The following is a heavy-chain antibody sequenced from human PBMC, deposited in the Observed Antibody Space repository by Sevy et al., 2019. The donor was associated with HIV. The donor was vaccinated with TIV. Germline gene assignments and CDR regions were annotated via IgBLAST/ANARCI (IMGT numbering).Heavy chain of an antibody. CDR3: AGGDYYGSLYYFDY. V-gene: IGHV3-21*01. J-gene: IGHJ4*02. Sequence: GGSLRLSCAASGFTFSNYFINWVRQAPGKGLEWVSSISSGSSYIFYADSVKGRFAISRDNAKNSLCLHRNSLRAEDTAVYYCAGGDYYGSLYYFDYWGPGTLVTVSS. D-gene: IGHD3-10*01. CDR2: ISSGSSYI. CDR1: GFTFSNYF.